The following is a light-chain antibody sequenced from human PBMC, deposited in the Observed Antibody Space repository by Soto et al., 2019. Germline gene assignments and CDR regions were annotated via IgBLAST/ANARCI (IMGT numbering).Light chain of an antibody. J-gene: IGKJ5*01. V-gene: IGKV3-11*01. CDR3: QQRSNWPLIT. CDR1: QSVSSH. Sequence: EIVLTQSPATLSLSPGERATLSCRASQSVSSHLAWYQQKPGQAPRLLIYDASSRATVIPARFSGSGSGTDFTLTISSQEPEDFAVYYCQQRSNWPLITFGQGTRLEIK. CDR2: DAS.